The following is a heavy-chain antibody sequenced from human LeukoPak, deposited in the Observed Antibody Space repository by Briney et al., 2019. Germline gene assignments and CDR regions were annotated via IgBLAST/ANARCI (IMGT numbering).Heavy chain of an antibody. D-gene: IGHD4-23*01. Sequence: SQTLSLTCTVSGGSISSGDYYWSWIRQPPGKGLEWIGYIYYSGSTYYNPSLKSRVTISVDTSKNQFSLKLSSVTAADTAVYYCARSPGYGGKGDYWGQGTLVTVSS. V-gene: IGHV4-30-4*01. CDR3: ARSPGYGGKGDY. CDR2: IYYSGST. J-gene: IGHJ4*02. CDR1: GGSISSGDYY.